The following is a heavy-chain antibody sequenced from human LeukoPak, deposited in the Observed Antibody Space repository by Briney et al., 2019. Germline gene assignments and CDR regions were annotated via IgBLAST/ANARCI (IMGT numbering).Heavy chain of an antibody. D-gene: IGHD3-3*01. CDR3: ARGGYDFWSGYGNWFDP. Sequence: PSETLSLTCTVSGGSVSSGSYYWSWIRQPPGKGLEWIGYIYYSGSTNYNPSLKSRVTISVDTSKNQFSLKLSSVTAADTAVYYCARGGYDFWSGYGNWFDPWGQGTLVTVSS. V-gene: IGHV4-61*01. CDR2: IYYSGST. J-gene: IGHJ5*02. CDR1: GGSVSSGSYY.